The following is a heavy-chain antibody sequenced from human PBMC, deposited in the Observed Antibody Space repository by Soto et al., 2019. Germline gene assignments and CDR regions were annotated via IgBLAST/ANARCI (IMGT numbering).Heavy chain of an antibody. CDR1: GFTFSSYA. D-gene: IGHD3-9*01. CDR3: AKGLYDILTGYYLDY. V-gene: IGHV3-23*01. J-gene: IGHJ4*02. Sequence: GGSLRLSCAASGFTFSSYAMSWVRQAPGKGLEWVSAISGSGGSTYYADSVKGRFTISRDNSKNMLYLQMNILRAEDTAVYYCAKGLYDILTGYYLDYWGQVTLVTVSS. CDR2: ISGSGGST.